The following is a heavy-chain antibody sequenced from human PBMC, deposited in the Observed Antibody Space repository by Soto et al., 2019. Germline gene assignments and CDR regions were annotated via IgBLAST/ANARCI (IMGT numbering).Heavy chain of an antibody. V-gene: IGHV4-59*08. D-gene: IGHD6-6*01. CDR3: ASLYSSSSDFDY. CDR1: GGSISSYY. Sequence: QVQLQESGPGLVKPSETLSLTCTVSGGSISSYYWSWIRQPPGKGLEWIGYIYYSGSTNYNPSLKSRVTISVDTSKNQFSLKLSSVTAADTAVYYCASLYSSSSDFDYWGQGTLVTVSS. CDR2: IYYSGST. J-gene: IGHJ4*02.